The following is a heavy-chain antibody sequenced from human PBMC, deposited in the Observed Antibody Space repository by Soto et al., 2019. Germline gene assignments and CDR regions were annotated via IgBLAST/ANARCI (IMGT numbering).Heavy chain of an antibody. CDR3: STNTDIVLVPAAHSSVDYHHYGMAV. CDR1: GGSISSYY. D-gene: IGHD2-2*01. Sequence: KASETLSLTCTVSGGSISSYYWSWIRQPPGKGLEWIGYIYYSGSTNYNPSLKSRVTISVDTSKNQFSLKLSSVTAADTAVYYCSTNTDIVLVPAAHSSVDYHHYGMAVWDRGTTVTVS. CDR2: IYYSGST. J-gene: IGHJ6*02. V-gene: IGHV4-59*01.